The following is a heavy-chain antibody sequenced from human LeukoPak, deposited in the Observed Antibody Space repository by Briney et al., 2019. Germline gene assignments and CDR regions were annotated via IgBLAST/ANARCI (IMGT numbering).Heavy chain of an antibody. J-gene: IGHJ6*03. V-gene: IGHV3-48*01. CDR1: GFTFSSYS. CDR2: ISSSSSTI. CDR3: ARDPPIYYYYYMDV. Sequence: GGSLRLSCAASGFTFSSYSMNWVRQAPGKGLEWVSYISSSSSTIYYADSVKGRFTISRDNAKNSLYLQMNSLRAEDTAVYYCARDPPIYYYYYMDVWGKGTTVTVSS.